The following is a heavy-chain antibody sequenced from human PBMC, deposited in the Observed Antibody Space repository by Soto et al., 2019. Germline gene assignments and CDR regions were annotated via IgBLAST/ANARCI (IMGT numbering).Heavy chain of an antibody. CDR2: INAGNGNT. D-gene: IGHD3-3*01. CDR1: GYTFTSYA. J-gene: IGHJ4*02. V-gene: IGHV1-3*01. Sequence: ASVKVSCKASGYTFTSYAMHWVRQAPGQRLEWMGRINAGNGNTKYSQKFQGRVTITRDTSASTAYMELSSLRSEDTAVYYCARDRRAYDFWSGYYSSFDYWGQGTLVTVSS. CDR3: ARDRRAYDFWSGYYSSFDY.